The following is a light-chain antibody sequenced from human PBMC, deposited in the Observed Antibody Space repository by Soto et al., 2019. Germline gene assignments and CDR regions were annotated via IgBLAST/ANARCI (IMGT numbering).Light chain of an antibody. CDR3: SSYTSSSLVV. J-gene: IGLJ2*01. Sequence: QSALTQPASVSGSPGQSITISCTGTSSDVGGYNYVSWYQQQPGKAPKLMIYDVSNRPSGVSNRFSGSKSGNTASLTISGLQAEDEDDYYCSSYTSSSLVVVGGGTQLTVL. V-gene: IGLV2-14*01. CDR2: DVS. CDR1: SSDVGGYNY.